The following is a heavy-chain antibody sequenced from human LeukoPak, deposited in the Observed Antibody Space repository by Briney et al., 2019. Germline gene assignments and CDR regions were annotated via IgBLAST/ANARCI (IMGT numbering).Heavy chain of an antibody. CDR2: IYYSGST. D-gene: IGHD4-17*01. J-gene: IGHJ4*02. Sequence: SETLSLTCTVSGGPISSSSYYWGWIRQPPGKGLEWIGSIYYSGSTYYNPSLKSRVTISVDTSKNQFSLKLSSVTAADTAVYYCATQETTTDYWGQGTLVTVSS. CDR1: GGPISSSSYY. V-gene: IGHV4-39*01. CDR3: ATQETTTDY.